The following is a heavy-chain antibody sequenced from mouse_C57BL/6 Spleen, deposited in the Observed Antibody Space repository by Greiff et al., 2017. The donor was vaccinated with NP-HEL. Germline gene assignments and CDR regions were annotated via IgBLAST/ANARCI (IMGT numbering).Heavy chain of an antibody. CDR2: IYPRSGNT. CDR1: GYTFTSYG. Sequence: VQLQQSGAELARPGASVKLSCKASGYTFTSYGISWVKQRTGQGLEWIGEIYPRSGNTYYNEKFKGKATLTADKSSSTAYMELRSLTSEDSAVYFCARREGDYWGQGTSVTVSS. J-gene: IGHJ4*01. CDR3: ARREGDY. V-gene: IGHV1-81*01.